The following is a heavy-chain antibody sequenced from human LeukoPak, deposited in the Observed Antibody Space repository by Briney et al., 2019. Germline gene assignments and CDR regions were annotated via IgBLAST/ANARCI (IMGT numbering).Heavy chain of an antibody. CDR3: AKVLYGVYEGYFDY. D-gene: IGHD5/OR15-5a*01. CDR1: GFTFSSYG. Sequence: GRSLRLSCAASGFTFSSYGMHWVRQAPGKGLEWVAVVSYDGSNKYYADSVKGRFTISKDNSKNTLYLQMNSLRAEDTAVYYCAKVLYGVYEGYFDYWGQGTLVTVSS. V-gene: IGHV3-30*18. J-gene: IGHJ4*02. CDR2: VSYDGSNK.